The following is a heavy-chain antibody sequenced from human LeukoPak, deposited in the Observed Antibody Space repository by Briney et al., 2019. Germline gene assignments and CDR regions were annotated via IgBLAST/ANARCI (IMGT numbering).Heavy chain of an antibody. J-gene: IGHJ4*02. CDR1: GFTFSTYS. Sequence: GGSLRLSCAASGFTFSTYSMNWVRQAPGKGLEWVANIKQDGSEKYYVDSVKGRFTISRDNAKNSLYLQMNSLRAEDTAVYYCARDGGSYHGNFDYWGQGTLVTVSS. CDR3: ARDGGSYHGNFDY. V-gene: IGHV3-7*01. D-gene: IGHD1-26*01. CDR2: IKQDGSEK.